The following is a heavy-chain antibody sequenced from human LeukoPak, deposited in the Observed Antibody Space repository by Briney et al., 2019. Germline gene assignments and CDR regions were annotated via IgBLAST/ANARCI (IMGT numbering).Heavy chain of an antibody. CDR3: ARLDYYDSSGYYHADDAFDI. CDR1: GYTFTGYY. Sequence: ASVKVSCKASGYTFTGYYMHLVRQAPGQGLEWMGRINPNSGGTNYAQKFQGRVTMTRDTSISTAYMELSRLRSDDTAVYYCARLDYYDSSGYYHADDAFDIWGQGTMVPVSS. D-gene: IGHD3-22*01. V-gene: IGHV1-2*06. CDR2: INPNSGGT. J-gene: IGHJ3*02.